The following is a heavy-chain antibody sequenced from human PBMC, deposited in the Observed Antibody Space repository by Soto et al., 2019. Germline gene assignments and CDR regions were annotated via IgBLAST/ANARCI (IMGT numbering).Heavy chain of an antibody. CDR3: ARSRVGYYDFWSGLGVGYYYGMDV. D-gene: IGHD3-3*01. V-gene: IGHV1-2*04. Sequence: ASVKVSCKASGYTFAGYYMHWVRQAPGQGLEWMGWINPNSGGTNYAQKFQGWVTMTRDTSISTAYMELSRLRSDDTAVYYCARSRVGYYDFWSGLGVGYYYGMDVWGQGTTVTVSS. CDR1: GYTFAGYY. J-gene: IGHJ6*02. CDR2: INPNSGGT.